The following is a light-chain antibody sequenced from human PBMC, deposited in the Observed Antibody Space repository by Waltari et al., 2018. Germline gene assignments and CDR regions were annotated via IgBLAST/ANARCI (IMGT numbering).Light chain of an antibody. Sequence: QSALTQPASMSASPGQSITISCTATINDVGPYNLVSWYQQHPGKAPKLLIFEGTKRPSEVSSRFSGSKSADTASLTISGLQAEDEADYYCCSYAGTWLFGGGTKLTVL. CDR2: EGT. CDR3: CSYAGTWL. J-gene: IGLJ3*02. V-gene: IGLV2-23*01. CDR1: INDVGPYNL.